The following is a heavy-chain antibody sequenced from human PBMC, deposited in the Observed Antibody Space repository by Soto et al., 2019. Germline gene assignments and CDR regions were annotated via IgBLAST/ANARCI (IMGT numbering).Heavy chain of an antibody. CDR2: IGWDDDK. Sequence: SGPTLVNPTQTLTLTCTFSXFSLSTSEMRVSWIRQPPGKALEWLARIGWDDDKFYSTSLKSRLTISKVTSKNQVVLTMTNMDPADTATYYCARMGGVRPTNXXHHWFDPWGQGTLVTVSS. CDR3: ARMGGVRPTNXXHHWFDP. CDR1: XFSLSTSEMR. V-gene: IGHV2-70*04. D-gene: IGHD1-26*01. J-gene: IGHJ5*02.